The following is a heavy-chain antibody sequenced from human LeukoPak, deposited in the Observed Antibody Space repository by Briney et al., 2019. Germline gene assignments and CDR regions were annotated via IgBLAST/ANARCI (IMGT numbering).Heavy chain of an antibody. Sequence: QPGGSLRLSCAASGFTFSSYVMSWVRQAPGKGLEWISYITSSGRSTDYADSVKGRFIISRDNAMNSMFLQMSSLRVDDTAVYYCTRDPDYGDPDWGQGTLVTVSS. CDR1: GFTFSSYV. D-gene: IGHD2-21*01. CDR3: TRDPDYGDPD. CDR2: ITSSGRST. J-gene: IGHJ4*02. V-gene: IGHV3-48*04.